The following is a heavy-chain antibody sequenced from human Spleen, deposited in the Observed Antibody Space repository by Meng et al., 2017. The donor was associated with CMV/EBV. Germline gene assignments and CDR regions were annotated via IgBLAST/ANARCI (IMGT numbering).Heavy chain of an antibody. CDR3: ARVVRTAMVRGVIHWFDP. CDR1: GFTFSSYS. D-gene: IGHD3-10*01. Sequence: EVQLVESGGGLVKPGGSLRLSCAASGFTFSSYSMNWVRQAPGKGLEWVSSISSSSSYIYYADSVKGRFTISRDNAKNSLYLQMNSLRAEDTAVYYCARVVRTAMVRGVIHWFDPWGQGTLVTVSS. J-gene: IGHJ5*02. V-gene: IGHV3-21*01. CDR2: ISSSSSYI.